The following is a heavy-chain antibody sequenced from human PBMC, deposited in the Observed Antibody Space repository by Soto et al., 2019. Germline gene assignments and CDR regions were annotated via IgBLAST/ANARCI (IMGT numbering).Heavy chain of an antibody. CDR2: IYYSGST. J-gene: IGHJ3*02. D-gene: IGHD3-16*02. CDR1: GGSISSSSYY. Sequence: QLQLQESGPGLVKPSETLSLTCTVSGGSISSSSYYWGWIRQPPGKGLEWIGSIYYSGSTYYNPSLKSRVTLSVDTSKNQFSLKLSSVTAADTAVYYCARSPGDDYVWGSYRSLAFDIWGQGTMVTVSS. CDR3: ARSPGDDYVWGSYRSLAFDI. V-gene: IGHV4-39*01.